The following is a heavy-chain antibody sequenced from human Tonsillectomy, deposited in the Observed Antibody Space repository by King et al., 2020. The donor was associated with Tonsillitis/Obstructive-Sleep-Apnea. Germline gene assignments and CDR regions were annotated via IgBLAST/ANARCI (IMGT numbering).Heavy chain of an antibody. CDR1: GGSISSYY. CDR3: AGADCSSTSCLDYYYYYGLDV. J-gene: IGHJ6*02. Sequence: QLQESGPGLVKPSETLSLTCTVSGGSISSYYWSWIRQPPGKGLEWIGYIYYSGSTNYNPSLKSRVTILVDTSKNQFSLKLSSVTAADTAVYYCAGADCSSTSCLDYYYYYGLDVWGQGTTVTVSS. CDR2: IYYSGST. V-gene: IGHV4-59*08. D-gene: IGHD2-2*01.